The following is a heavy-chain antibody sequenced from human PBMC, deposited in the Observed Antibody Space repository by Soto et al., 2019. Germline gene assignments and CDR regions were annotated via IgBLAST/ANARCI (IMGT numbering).Heavy chain of an antibody. CDR3: ARISYYDFWNGYYFQH. J-gene: IGHJ1*01. CDR2: IKQDGSEK. D-gene: IGHD3-3*01. Sequence: GGSLRLSCAASGFTFSSYWMSWVRQAPGKGLEWVANIKQDGSEKYYVDSVKGRFTISRDNAKNSLYLQMNSLRAEDTAVYYCARISYYDFWNGYYFQHWGQGTLVTVSS. CDR1: GFTFSSYW. V-gene: IGHV3-7*03.